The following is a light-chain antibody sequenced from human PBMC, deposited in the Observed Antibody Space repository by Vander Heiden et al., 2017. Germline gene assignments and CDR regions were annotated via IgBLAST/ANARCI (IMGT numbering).Light chain of an antibody. Sequence: SYELIQPPSVSVSPGQTASITCSGDKLVSGDKLGNKYVSWYQQKPGQSPVSVIYQDNKRPSGSPERFAGSNSGDTATLTISGTQALDEADYYCQAWDSSTGVFGGGTRLTVL. CDR2: QDN. CDR1: KLGNKY. CDR3: QAWDSSTGV. V-gene: IGLV3-1*01. J-gene: IGLJ3*02.